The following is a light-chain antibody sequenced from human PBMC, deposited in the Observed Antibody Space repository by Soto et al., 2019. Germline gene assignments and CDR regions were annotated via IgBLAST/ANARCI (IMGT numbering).Light chain of an antibody. Sequence: SYELTQPPSVSVAPGKTARITCGGNNIGSKSVHWYQQTPGQAPVLVIYYDNDRPSGISERFSGSNSGNTATLTISRVEVGDEADYYCQVWDSSSDHYVFGTGTKLTVL. V-gene: IGLV3-21*04. J-gene: IGLJ1*01. CDR2: YDN. CDR3: QVWDSSSDHYV. CDR1: NIGSKS.